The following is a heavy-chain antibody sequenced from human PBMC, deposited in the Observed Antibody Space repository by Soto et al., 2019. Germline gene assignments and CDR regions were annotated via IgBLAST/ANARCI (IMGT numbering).Heavy chain of an antibody. J-gene: IGHJ4*02. Sequence: PSETLSLTCTVSGDSITSNSYFWAWIRQPPGKGLEWIGSIYYSGSTYHNPSLKSRVTISVDRSNNQFSLKLTSVAAADTAVYYCARHFSVDHFDYWGQGALVTVSS. V-gene: IGHV4-39*01. CDR3: ARHFSVDHFDY. CDR1: GDSITSNSYF. CDR2: IYYSGST. D-gene: IGHD3-9*01.